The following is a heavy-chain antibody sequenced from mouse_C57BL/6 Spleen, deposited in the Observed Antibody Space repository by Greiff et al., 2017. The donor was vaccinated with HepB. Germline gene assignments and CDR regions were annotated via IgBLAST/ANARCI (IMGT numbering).Heavy chain of an antibody. CDR3: ARDGYGSSYYYAMDY. J-gene: IGHJ4*01. CDR1: GYTFTSYW. D-gene: IGHD1-1*01. V-gene: IGHV1-69*01. Sequence: QVQLKQPGAELVMPGASVKLSCKASGYTFTSYWMHWVKQRPGQGLEWIGEIDPSDSYTNYNQKFKGKSTLTVDKSSSTAYMQLSSLTSEDSAVYYCARDGYGSSYYYAMDYWGQGTSVTVSS. CDR2: IDPSDSYT.